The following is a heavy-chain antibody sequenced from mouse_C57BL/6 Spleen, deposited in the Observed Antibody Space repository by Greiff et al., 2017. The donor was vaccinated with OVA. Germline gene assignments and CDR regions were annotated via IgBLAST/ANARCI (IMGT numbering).Heavy chain of an antibody. V-gene: IGHV1-52*01. CDR2: IDPSDSET. CDR1: GYTFTSYW. CDR3: ARLDDGYSYAMDY. D-gene: IGHD2-3*01. Sequence: QVQLQQPGAELVRPGSSVKLSCKASGYTFTSYWMHWVKQRPIQGLEWIGNIDPSDSETHYNQKFKDKATLTVDKSSSTAYMQLSSLTSEDSAVYYCARLDDGYSYAMDYWGQGTSVTVSS. J-gene: IGHJ4*01.